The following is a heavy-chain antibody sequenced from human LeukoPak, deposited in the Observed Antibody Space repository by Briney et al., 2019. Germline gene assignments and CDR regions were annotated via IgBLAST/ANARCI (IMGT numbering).Heavy chain of an antibody. CDR3: ASHPRSSSWYSGSGDFDI. CDR1: GYAISSGYY. V-gene: IGHV4-38-2*01. CDR2: IYHSGST. Sequence: PSETLSLTCAVSGYAISSGYYCGWVRQPPGKGLEWIGTIYHSGSTYYNPSLKSRVTISEDTSKNQFSLRLSSVTAADTAVYYCASHPRSSSWYSGSGDFDIWGQGTMVTVSS. J-gene: IGHJ3*02. D-gene: IGHD6-13*01.